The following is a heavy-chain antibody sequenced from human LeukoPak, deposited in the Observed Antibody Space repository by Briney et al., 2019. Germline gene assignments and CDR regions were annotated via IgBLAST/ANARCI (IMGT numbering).Heavy chain of an antibody. CDR2: ISSSSSTI. CDR1: GFTFSSYS. V-gene: IGHV3-48*01. CDR3: ARDPPMDAFDI. J-gene: IGHJ3*02. Sequence: GGSLRLSCAASGFTFSSYSMNWVRQAPGKGLEWVSYISSSSSTIYYADSVKGRITISRDNAKNSLYLQMNSLRAEDTAVYYCARDPPMDAFDIWGQGTMVTVSS.